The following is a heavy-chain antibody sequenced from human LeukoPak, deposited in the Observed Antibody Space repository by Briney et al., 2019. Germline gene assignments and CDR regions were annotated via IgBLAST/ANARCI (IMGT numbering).Heavy chain of an antibody. Sequence: PSETLSLTCTVSGGSISSYYWSWIRQPPGKGLEWIGYIFYSGSTNYNPSLESRLTISVDTSKNQFSLKLRSVTAADTAVYYCVAGSWTLYYFDYWGQGTLVTVSS. V-gene: IGHV4-59*08. J-gene: IGHJ4*02. CDR2: IFYSGST. CDR1: GGSISSYY. D-gene: IGHD3-10*01. CDR3: VAGSWTLYYFDY.